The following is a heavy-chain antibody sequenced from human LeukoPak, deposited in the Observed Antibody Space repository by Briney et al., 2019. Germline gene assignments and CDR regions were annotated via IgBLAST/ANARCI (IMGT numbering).Heavy chain of an antibody. Sequence: GGSLRLSCAASGFTFSSYWMSWVRQAPGKGLEWVANIKQDGSEKYYVDSVKGRFTISRDNAKNSLYLQMNSLRAEDTAVYYCARTGDYDFWSGYYFYYYYYMDVWGKGTTVTVSS. CDR3: ARTGDYDFWSGYYFYYYYYMDV. CDR1: GFTFSSYW. J-gene: IGHJ6*03. D-gene: IGHD3-3*01. CDR2: IKQDGSEK. V-gene: IGHV3-7*01.